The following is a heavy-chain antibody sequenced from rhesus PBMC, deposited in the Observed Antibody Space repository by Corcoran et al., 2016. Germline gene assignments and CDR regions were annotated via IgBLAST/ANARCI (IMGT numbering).Heavy chain of an antibody. CDR3: ATAITAGSHGLDS. V-gene: IGHV1-111*02. CDR1: GYTFTDYY. CDR2: VDPEDGEA. J-gene: IGHJ6*01. D-gene: IGHD3-9*01. Sequence: EVQLVQSGAEVKKPGASVKISCKASGYTFTDYYLHWVRQVPGKGLEWMGRVDPEDGEAIHAQKFQDRVIITADTSTDTAYMELSSLRSEDTAVYYCATAITAGSHGLDSWGQGVVVTVFS.